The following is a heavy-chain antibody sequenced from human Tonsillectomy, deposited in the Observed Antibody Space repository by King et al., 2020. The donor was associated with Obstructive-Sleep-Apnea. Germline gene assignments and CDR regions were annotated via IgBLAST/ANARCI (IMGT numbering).Heavy chain of an antibody. CDR1: GFTFSSSW. V-gene: IGHV3-7*01. J-gene: IGHJ4*02. D-gene: IGHD1-26*01. Sequence: EVQLVESGGGLVQPGGSLRLSCAASGFTFSSSWMSWVRQAPGQGLEWVANIKQDGSEKYYVDSVKGRFTISRDNAKNSLYLQMNSLRVEDTAVYYCTRLSGSSVDYWGQGTLVTVSS. CDR3: TRLSGSSVDY. CDR2: IKQDGSEK.